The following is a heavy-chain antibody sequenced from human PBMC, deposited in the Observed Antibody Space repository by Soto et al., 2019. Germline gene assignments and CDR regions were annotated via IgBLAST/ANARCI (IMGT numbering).Heavy chain of an antibody. CDR1: GGSISSDTW. CDR3: ARRVPAAPNWFDP. Sequence: GHPSETLPLTCAVSGGSISSDTWLRGVRQPPGRGLVGIGEIYHSGSPNYNPSLKSRVTMSVDKSKNLFSLRLSSVTAADSALYYCARRVPAAPNWFDPWGQGTLVTVSS. D-gene: IGHD2-2*01. J-gene: IGHJ5*02. V-gene: IGHV4-4*02. CDR2: IYHSGSP.